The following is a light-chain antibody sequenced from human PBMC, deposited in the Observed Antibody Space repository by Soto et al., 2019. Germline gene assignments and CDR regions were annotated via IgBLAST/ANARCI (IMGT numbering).Light chain of an antibody. Sequence: EIVLTQSPGTLSLSPGERATLSCRASQSVSSTYLAWYQQKPGQAPRLLIYGASSRATGIPDRFSGSVSGTDFTLTISRLEPEDFAVYYCQQYDNSLYTFGQGTKLEIK. J-gene: IGKJ2*01. CDR3: QQYDNSLYT. V-gene: IGKV3-20*01. CDR2: GAS. CDR1: QSVSSTY.